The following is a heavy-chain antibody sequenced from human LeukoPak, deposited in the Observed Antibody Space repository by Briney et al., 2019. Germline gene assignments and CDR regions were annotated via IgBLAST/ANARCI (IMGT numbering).Heavy chain of an antibody. V-gene: IGHV3-23*01. Sequence: GGSLRLSCAASGFTFSSSWMTWVRQAPGKGLEWVSAISGSGGSTYYADSVKGRFTISRDNSKNTLYLQMNSLRAEDTAVYYCAKDCSGGSCFAVPDYWDQGTLVTVSS. D-gene: IGHD2-15*01. CDR3: AKDCSGGSCFAVPDY. CDR1: GFTFSSSW. J-gene: IGHJ4*02. CDR2: ISGSGGST.